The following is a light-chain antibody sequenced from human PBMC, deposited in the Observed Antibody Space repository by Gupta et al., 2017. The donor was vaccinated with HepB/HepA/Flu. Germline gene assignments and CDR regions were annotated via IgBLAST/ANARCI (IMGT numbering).Light chain of an antibody. V-gene: IGLV2-14*03. J-gene: IGLJ2*01. CDR3: SSYTSHRSPV. Sequence: QSALTQPASVSGSPGQSIAMSCTGTSSDIGDYDYVSWYQQHPGKAPKLLIYDVFHRPAGVAARFSASKSGNTASLTISGRQEEDEADYYCSSYTSHRSPVFGGGTRLTVL. CDR1: SSDIGDYDY. CDR2: DVF.